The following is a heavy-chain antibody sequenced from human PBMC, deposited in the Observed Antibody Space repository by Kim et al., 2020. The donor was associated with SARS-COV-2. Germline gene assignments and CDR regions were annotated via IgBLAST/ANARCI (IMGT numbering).Heavy chain of an antibody. CDR2: IYYSGST. Sequence: SETLSLTCTVSGGSISSSSYYWGWIRQPPGKGLEWIGSIYYSGSTYYNPSLKSRVTISVDTSKNQFSLKLSSVTAADTAVYYCASEMVRGVTLYYYYGMDVWGQGTTVTVSS. CDR3: ASEMVRGVTLYYYYGMDV. CDR1: GGSISSSSYY. V-gene: IGHV4-39*01. J-gene: IGHJ6*02. D-gene: IGHD3-10*01.